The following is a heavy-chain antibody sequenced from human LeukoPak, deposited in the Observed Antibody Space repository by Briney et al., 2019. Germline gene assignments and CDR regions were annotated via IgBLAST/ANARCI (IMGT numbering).Heavy chain of an antibody. D-gene: IGHD3-10*01. Sequence: ASVKVSCKASGYTFTTHYMHWVRQAPGQGLEWMGWMNPNSGNTGYAQKFQGRVTMTTNTSINTAYMELSSLRSEDTAVYYCARMHYYDSGGSNWFDPWGQGTLVTVSS. CDR1: GYTFTTHY. V-gene: IGHV1-8*02. CDR3: ARMHYYDSGGSNWFDP. J-gene: IGHJ5*02. CDR2: MNPNSGNT.